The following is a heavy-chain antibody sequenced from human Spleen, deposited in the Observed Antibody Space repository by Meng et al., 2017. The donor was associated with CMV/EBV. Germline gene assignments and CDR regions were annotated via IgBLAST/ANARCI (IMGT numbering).Heavy chain of an antibody. CDR1: GYALTTYA. J-gene: IGHJ4*02. V-gene: IGHV1-3*01. Sequence: KAYGYALTTYALHWVRQAPGQRLEWMGWINAGNGNTKYSQKFQDRVTITRDTSASAGYMELSSLRSEDTAVYYCARGSDAVAGTVDYWGQGTLVTVSS. CDR2: INAGNGNT. CDR3: ARGSDAVAGTVDY. D-gene: IGHD6-19*01.